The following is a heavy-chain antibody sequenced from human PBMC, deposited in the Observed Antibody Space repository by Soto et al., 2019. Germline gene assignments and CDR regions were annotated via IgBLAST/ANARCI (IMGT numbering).Heavy chain of an antibody. D-gene: IGHD2-15*01. Sequence: SETRSLTCAVSGGSISSGGYSWSWIRQPPGKGLEWIGYIYHSGSTYYNPSLKSRVTISVDRSKNQFSLKLSSVTAADTAVYYCARGGGGYCSGGSCYPAPNFDYWGQGTLVTVSS. J-gene: IGHJ4*02. V-gene: IGHV4-30-2*01. CDR3: ARGGGGYCSGGSCYPAPNFDY. CDR2: IYHSGST. CDR1: GGSISSGGYS.